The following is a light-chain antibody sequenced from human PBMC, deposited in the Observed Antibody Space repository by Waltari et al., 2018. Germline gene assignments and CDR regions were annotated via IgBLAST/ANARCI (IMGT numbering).Light chain of an antibody. V-gene: IGKV3-15*01. Sequence: EIVMTQSPATLSVSPGDRATLSCRASQSVASNLAWYQQKPGQAPRLLIYGASNGATGIQARFSGSGSGTDFTLTISSLQSEDFAVYYCQQYNDWPFTFGPGTKVDFK. CDR1: QSVASN. CDR2: GAS. J-gene: IGKJ3*01. CDR3: QQYNDWPFT.